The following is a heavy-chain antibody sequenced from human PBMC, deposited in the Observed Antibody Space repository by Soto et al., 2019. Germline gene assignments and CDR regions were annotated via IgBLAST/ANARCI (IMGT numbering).Heavy chain of an antibody. CDR2: IKEGGNDK. D-gene: IGHD5-12*01. CDR1: GFAFSDYP. J-gene: IGHJ3*02. V-gene: IGHV3-7*05. Sequence: GGSLRLSCAASGFAFSDYPMSWVRQAPGKGLEWVASIKEGGNDKYYVDSVKGRFTISRDNAKNSLFLQMNSLRSEDTAVYYCAAPSYSGYDPSKIFDIWGQGTMVTVSS. CDR3: AAPSYSGYDPSKIFDI.